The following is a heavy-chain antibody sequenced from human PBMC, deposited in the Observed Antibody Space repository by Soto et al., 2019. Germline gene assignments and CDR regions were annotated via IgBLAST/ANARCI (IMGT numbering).Heavy chain of an antibody. D-gene: IGHD3-9*01. Sequence: KSSETLSLTCTISGGSISVYYWSWIRQSPGQGLEWIGYIYDSGSPYYNPSLKTRVTISADTSKNQISLKLTSATAADTAVYFCARGVGSSPPRYWGRGTLVTVYS. CDR1: GGSISVYY. CDR3: ARGVGSSPPRY. V-gene: IGHV4-59*01. CDR2: IYDSGSP. J-gene: IGHJ4*02.